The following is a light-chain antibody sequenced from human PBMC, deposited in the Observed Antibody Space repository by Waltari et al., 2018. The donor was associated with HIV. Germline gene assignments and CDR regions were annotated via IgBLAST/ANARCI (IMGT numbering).Light chain of an antibody. CDR1: SPNIGSHS. CDR2: RDT. V-gene: IGLV1-47*01. CDR3: ATWDDSLNGVL. J-gene: IGLJ2*01. Sequence: SVLTQPPPASGTPGQKVTISCSGTSPNIGSHSVFWSQQLPGAAPKLLIYRDTQRPSGVPDRFSGSKSGTSASLAIRGLRSEDEAVYSCATWDDSLNGVLFGGGTNLNVL.